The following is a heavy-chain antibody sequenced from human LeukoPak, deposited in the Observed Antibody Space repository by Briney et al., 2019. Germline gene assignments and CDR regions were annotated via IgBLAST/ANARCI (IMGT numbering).Heavy chain of an antibody. J-gene: IGHJ4*02. CDR2: ISSDGSNE. Sequence: GRSLRLSCAASGFTFSIYAMNWVRQAPGKGLEWVTVISSDGSNEYYADSVKGRFTISTDNSKNTLYLQMNSLRTEDTAVYYCATDRASKGEQWLGYLSFWGQGTLGTVSS. D-gene: IGHD6-19*01. CDR1: GFTFSIYA. V-gene: IGHV3-30*03. CDR3: ATDRASKGEQWLGYLSF.